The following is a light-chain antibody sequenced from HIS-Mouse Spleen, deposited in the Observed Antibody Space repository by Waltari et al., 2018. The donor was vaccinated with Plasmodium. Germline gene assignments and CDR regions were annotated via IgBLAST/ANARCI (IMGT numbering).Light chain of an antibody. CDR3: CSYAGSSTYV. CDR2: EGS. V-gene: IGLV2-23*01. J-gene: IGLJ1*01. Sequence: QSALTQPASVSGSPGQSITISRNGTSNDVGSSKLFPWYQQHPAKAPKLMIYEGSKPPSGVSNRFSGSKSGNTASLTISGLQAEDEADYYCCSYAGSSTYVFGTGTKVTVL. CDR1: SNDVGSSKL.